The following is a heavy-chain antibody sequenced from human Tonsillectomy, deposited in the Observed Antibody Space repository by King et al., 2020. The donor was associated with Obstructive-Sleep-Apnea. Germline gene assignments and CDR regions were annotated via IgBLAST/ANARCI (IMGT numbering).Heavy chain of an antibody. J-gene: IGHJ5*02. CDR2: ISYDGNYK. D-gene: IGHD2-2*01. Sequence: VQLVESGGGVVQPGGSLRLSCAASGFTFSSYAMHWVRQAPGKGLEGVAVISYDGNYKNFADSVKGRFTFSRDNSKNTLYLQMNSLTAEDTAVYYCARDANPGYCSSTSCLVYNWFDPWGQGTVVTVSS. CDR1: GFTFSSYA. V-gene: IGHV3-30*04. CDR3: ARDANPGYCSSTSCLVYNWFDP.